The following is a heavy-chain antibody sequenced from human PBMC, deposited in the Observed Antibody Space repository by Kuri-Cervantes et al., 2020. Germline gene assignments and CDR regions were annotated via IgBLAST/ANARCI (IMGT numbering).Heavy chain of an antibody. J-gene: IGHJ2*01. CDR2: ISSSGGTI. CDR3: AKDGHSVPDRWYFDL. D-gene: IGHD1-14*01. Sequence: GESLKISCAASGFTFSSYEMNWVRQAPGKGLEWVSYISSSGGTIYYADSVKGRFTMSRDNAKNSLYLQMNSLRAEDTALYYCAKDGHSVPDRWYFDLWGRGTLVTVSS. CDR1: GFTFSSYE. V-gene: IGHV3-48*03.